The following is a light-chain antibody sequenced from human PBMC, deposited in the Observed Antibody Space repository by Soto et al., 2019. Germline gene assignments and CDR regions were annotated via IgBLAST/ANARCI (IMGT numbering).Light chain of an antibody. CDR3: QQHGSSPLLT. J-gene: IGKJ4*01. CDR2: GAS. V-gene: IGKV3-20*01. CDR1: QSVSSSY. Sequence: EIVLTQSPGTLSLSPGERATLSCRASQSVSSSYLAWYQQKPGQAPRLLIYGASSRATGIPDRFSGSGSGTDFTLTISRLEAEDFAVYYCQQHGSSPLLTFGVGTKVEIK.